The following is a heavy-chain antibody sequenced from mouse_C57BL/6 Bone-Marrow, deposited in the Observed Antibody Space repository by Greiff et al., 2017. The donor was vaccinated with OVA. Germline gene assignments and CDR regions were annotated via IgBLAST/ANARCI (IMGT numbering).Heavy chain of an antibody. Sequence: VQGVESGAELARPGASVKLSCKASGYTFTSYGISWVKQRTGQGLEWIGEIYPRSGNTYYNEKFKGKATLTADKSSSTAYMELRSLTSEDSAVYFCARGEPYYGSPYYYAMDYWGQGTSVTVSS. J-gene: IGHJ4*01. CDR2: IYPRSGNT. V-gene: IGHV1-81*01. CDR1: GYTFTSYG. CDR3: ARGEPYYGSPYYYAMDY. D-gene: IGHD1-1*01.